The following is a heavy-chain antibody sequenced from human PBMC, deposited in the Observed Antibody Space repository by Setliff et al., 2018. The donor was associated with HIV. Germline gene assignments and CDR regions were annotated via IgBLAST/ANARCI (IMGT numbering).Heavy chain of an antibody. J-gene: IGHJ4*02. Sequence: GASVKVSCKTSGGTFSSFALSWVRQAPGQGLEWMGGIIPAFGTANYAQKFQGRVTITADESTGTAYMELSSLRSEDTAVYYCARGWGLSYYYDSSGYTPFDYWGQGTLVTVSS. CDR3: ARGWGLSYYYDSSGYTPFDY. CDR1: GGTFSSFA. V-gene: IGHV1-69*13. D-gene: IGHD3-22*01. CDR2: IIPAFGTA.